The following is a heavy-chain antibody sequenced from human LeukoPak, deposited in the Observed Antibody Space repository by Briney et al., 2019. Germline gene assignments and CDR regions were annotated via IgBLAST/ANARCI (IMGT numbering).Heavy chain of an antibody. CDR1: GYTFTSYG. J-gene: IGHJ4*02. D-gene: IGHD1-26*01. CDR3: ARDRSGSYFGPYFDY. CDR2: ISPYNGNT. V-gene: IGHV1-18*01. Sequence: ASVKVSCKASGYTFTSYGISWVRQAPGQGLEWMGWISPYNGNTNYAQKLQGRVTMTTDTSTSTAYMELRSLRSDDTAVYYCARDRSGSYFGPYFDYWGQGTLVTVSS.